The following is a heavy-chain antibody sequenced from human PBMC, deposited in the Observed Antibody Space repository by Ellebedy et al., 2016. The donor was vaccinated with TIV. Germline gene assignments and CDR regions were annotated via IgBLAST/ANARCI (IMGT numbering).Heavy chain of an antibody. CDR3: AISIAVAGRLPNAY. V-gene: IGHV1-24*01. Sequence: AASVKVSCKVSGYTLTELSMHWVRQAPGKGLEWMGGFDPEDGETIYAQKFQGRVTMTEDTSTDTAYMELSSLRSEDTAVYYCAISIAVAGRLPNAYWGQGTLVTVSS. D-gene: IGHD6-19*01. CDR1: GYTLTELS. CDR2: FDPEDGET. J-gene: IGHJ4*02.